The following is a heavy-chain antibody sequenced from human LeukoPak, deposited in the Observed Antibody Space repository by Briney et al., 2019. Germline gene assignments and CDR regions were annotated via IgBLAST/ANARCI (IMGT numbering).Heavy chain of an antibody. Sequence: SETLSLTCAVYGGSFSGYYWSWIRQPPGKGLEWMGEINHSGSTNYNPSLKSRVTISVDTSKNQFSLKLSSVTAADTAVYYCARGVRPKGWFYWGQGTLVTVSS. D-gene: IGHD3-10*01. CDR3: ARGVRPKGWFY. CDR2: INHSGST. CDR1: GGSFSGYY. V-gene: IGHV4-34*01. J-gene: IGHJ4*02.